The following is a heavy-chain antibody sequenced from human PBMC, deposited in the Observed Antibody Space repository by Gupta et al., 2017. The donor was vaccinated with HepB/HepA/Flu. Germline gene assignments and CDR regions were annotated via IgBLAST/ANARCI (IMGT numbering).Heavy chain of an antibody. CDR2: ISGSGGST. J-gene: IGHJ3*02. CDR1: GFTFSRYS. V-gene: IGHV3-23*01. D-gene: IGHD3-22*01. Sequence: EVQLLEAGGGLVQPGGSLRLSCAASGFTFSRYSISWCPQAPGKGLDGVSAISGSGGSTYYADSVKGRFTISRDNSKNTLYLQMNSLRAEDTAVYYCAKTGTNVLLGSFDIWGQGTMVTVSS. CDR3: AKTGTNVLLGSFDI.